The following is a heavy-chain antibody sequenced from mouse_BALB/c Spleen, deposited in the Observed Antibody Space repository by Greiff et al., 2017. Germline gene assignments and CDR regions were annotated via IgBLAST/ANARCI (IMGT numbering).Heavy chain of an antibody. D-gene: IGHD4-1*01. CDR3: ARGMGREAY. J-gene: IGHJ3*01. Sequence: VQLKESGAELVKPGASVKLSCTASGFNIKDTYMHWVKQRPEQGLEWIGRIDPANGNTKYDPKFQGKATITADTSSNTAYLQLSSLTSEDTAVYYCARGMGREAYWGQGTLVTVSA. CDR2: IDPANGNT. V-gene: IGHV14-3*02. CDR1: GFNIKDTY.